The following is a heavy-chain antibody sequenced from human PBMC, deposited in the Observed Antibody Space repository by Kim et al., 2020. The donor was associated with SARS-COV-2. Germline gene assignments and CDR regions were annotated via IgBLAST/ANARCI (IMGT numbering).Heavy chain of an antibody. V-gene: IGHV3-7*01. CDR3: LGGRGWQPDY. Sequence: GGSLRLSCAASGLTFTDYWMNWVRQALGKGLEWVAIIKQDGSETFYVDSVKGRFTITRDNAKNSLFLQMNSLRVEDTAFYFCLGGRGWQPDYWGQGTLVTVSS. J-gene: IGHJ4*02. CDR1: GLTFTDYW. D-gene: IGHD2-15*01. CDR2: IKQDGSET.